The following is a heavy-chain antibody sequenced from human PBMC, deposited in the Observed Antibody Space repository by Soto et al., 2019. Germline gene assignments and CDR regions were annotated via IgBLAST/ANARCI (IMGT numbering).Heavy chain of an antibody. CDR3: ARVLRGPSMYYFDY. CDR2: IYHSGST. CDR1: GGSISSGGYS. V-gene: IGHV4-30-2*01. D-gene: IGHD2-21*02. J-gene: IGHJ4*02. Sequence: SETLSLTXAVSGGSISSGGYSWSWIRQPPGKGLEWIGYIYHSGSTNYNPSLKSRVTISVDKSKNQFSLKLSSVTAADTAVYYCARVLRGPSMYYFDYWGQGALVTVSS.